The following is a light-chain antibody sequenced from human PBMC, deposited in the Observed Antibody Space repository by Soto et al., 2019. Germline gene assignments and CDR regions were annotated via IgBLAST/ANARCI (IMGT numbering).Light chain of an antibody. CDR1: QSISSTY. CDR3: QHYGDSPPFT. V-gene: IGKV3-20*01. J-gene: IGKJ3*01. CDR2: RTS. Sequence: EVVLTQCPGTLSLSPGERATLACRTSQSISSTYLAWYQQRPGQAPRLLMSRTSRRATGVPDRFSGSGSGTDFILSISRVEPEDFAVYYCQHYGDSPPFTFGPGTKVDVK.